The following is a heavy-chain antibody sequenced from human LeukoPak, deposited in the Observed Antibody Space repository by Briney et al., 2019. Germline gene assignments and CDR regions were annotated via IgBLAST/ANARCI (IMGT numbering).Heavy chain of an antibody. CDR2: INPSGGST. D-gene: IGHD2-21*02. CDR3: ARVDPTARSPYYFDY. J-gene: IGHJ4*02. V-gene: IGHV1-46*01. Sequence: ASVKVSCKASGYTFTSYYMHWVRQAPGQGLEWMGIINPSGGSTSYAQKFQGRVTMTRDMSTSTVYVELSSLRSEDTAVYYCARVDPTARSPYYFDYWGQGTLVTVSS. CDR1: GYTFTSYY.